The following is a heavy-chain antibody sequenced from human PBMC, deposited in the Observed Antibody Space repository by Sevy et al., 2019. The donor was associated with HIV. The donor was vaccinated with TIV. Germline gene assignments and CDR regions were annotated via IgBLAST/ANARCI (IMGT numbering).Heavy chain of an antibody. CDR1: GDSISSYY. CDR2: IYYSGIT. D-gene: IGHD6-13*01. V-gene: IGHV4-59*01. Sequence: SETLSLTCTVSGDSISSYYWSWIRQPPGKGLEWIGYIYYSGITDYNPSLKSRVTISVDTSKNQFCLRLNSVTAADTAVYYCARAIAAPRGMDVWGQGTTVTVSS. J-gene: IGHJ6*02. CDR3: ARAIAAPRGMDV.